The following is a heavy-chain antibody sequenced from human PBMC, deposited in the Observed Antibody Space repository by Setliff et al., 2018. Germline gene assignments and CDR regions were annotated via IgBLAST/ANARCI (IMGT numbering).Heavy chain of an antibody. V-gene: IGHV3-53*01. Sequence: GASLRLSCVVSGLTVSNDFMGWVRQAPGKGLEWVSVIYNIGETRYADSVKGRFTISRDKSKNTLYLHLSSLRVEDTATYYCTSAKLERRTGHHYYMDVWGKGTTVTVSS. CDR1: GLTVSNDF. D-gene: IGHD1-1*01. CDR3: TSAKLERRTGHHYYMDV. CDR2: IYNIGET. J-gene: IGHJ6*03.